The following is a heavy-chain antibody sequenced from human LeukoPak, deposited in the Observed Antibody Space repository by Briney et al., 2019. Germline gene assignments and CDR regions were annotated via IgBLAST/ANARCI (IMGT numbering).Heavy chain of an antibody. CDR1: GGSISSGGYY. CDR2: IYYSGST. D-gene: IGHD3-16*02. V-gene: IGHV4-31*03. Sequence: AQTQSLTCTVSGGSISSGGYYWSRIRQHPGKGLEWIGFIYYSGSTYYNPSLKSRVTFSVDTSKNQFSLKLSSVNAADTAVYYCARAVYDYIWGSYRFDYWGQGALVTPSS. CDR3: ARAVYDYIWGSYRFDY. J-gene: IGHJ4*02.